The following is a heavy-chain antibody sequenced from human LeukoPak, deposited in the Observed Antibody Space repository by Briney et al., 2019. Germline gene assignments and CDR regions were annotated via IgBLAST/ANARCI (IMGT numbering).Heavy chain of an antibody. D-gene: IGHD5-18*01. J-gene: IGHJ3*02. Sequence: PSETLSLTCTVSGGSISSYYWSWIRQPPGKGLEWIGYIYYSGSTNYNPSLKSRVTISVDTSKNQFSLKLSSVTAAGTAVYYCARVYSYGSENAFDIWGQGTMVTVSS. V-gene: IGHV4-59*01. CDR2: IYYSGST. CDR3: ARVYSYGSENAFDI. CDR1: GGSISSYY.